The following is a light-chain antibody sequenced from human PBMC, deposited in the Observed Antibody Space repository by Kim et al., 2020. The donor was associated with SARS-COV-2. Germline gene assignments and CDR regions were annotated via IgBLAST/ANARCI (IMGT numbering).Light chain of an antibody. CDR3: QAWDSSTAV. Sequence: SSELTQPPSVSVSPGQTASITCSGDKLGDKYACWYQQKPGQSPVLVIYEDNKRPSGIPERVSGSNSGNTATLTISGTQAMDEADYYCQAWDSSTAVFGGGTQLTVL. J-gene: IGLJ2*01. CDR1: KLGDKY. CDR2: EDN. V-gene: IGLV3-1*01.